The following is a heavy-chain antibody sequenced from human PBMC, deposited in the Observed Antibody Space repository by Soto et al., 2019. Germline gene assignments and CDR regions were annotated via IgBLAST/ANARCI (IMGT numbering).Heavy chain of an antibody. J-gene: IGHJ6*02. D-gene: IGHD4-17*01. CDR1: GDSISSGYY. Sequence: QVQLQESGPGLVKPSQTLSLTCTVSGDSISSGYYWSWIRQHPGKGLEWIGYIYYSGSTYYNPSLNSRVTMSVDTSKTQFSLSLTSVTAADTAVYYCARDQGGFGDYAVWGQGTTVIVSS. CDR3: ARDQGGFGDYAV. V-gene: IGHV4-31*03. CDR2: IYYSGST.